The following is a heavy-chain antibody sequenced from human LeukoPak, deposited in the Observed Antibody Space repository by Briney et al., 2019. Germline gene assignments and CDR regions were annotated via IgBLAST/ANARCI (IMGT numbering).Heavy chain of an antibody. Sequence: SVKVSCMTSGGSINNYGINWVRQAPGQGLEWMGMIIPLLTRPKYAKKFQGRVTIAADESADTAYMEVSRLTSEDTAVFFCAIVPKTGMPAITWGPGTLVSVSS. V-gene: IGHV1-69*15. CDR2: IIPLLTRP. J-gene: IGHJ5*02. CDR1: GGSINNYG. D-gene: IGHD6-6*01. CDR3: AIVPKTGMPAIT.